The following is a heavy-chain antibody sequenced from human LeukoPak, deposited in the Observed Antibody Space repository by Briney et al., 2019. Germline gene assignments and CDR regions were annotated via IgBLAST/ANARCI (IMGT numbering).Heavy chain of an antibody. Sequence: PGGSLRLSCAASGFTFDDYAMHWVRQAPGKGLEWVSGISWNSGSIGYADSVKGRFTISRDNAKNSLYLQMNSLRAEDTALYYCAKDIRPYGSGSTSLCGNWGQGTLVTVSS. CDR3: AKDIRPYGSGSTSLCGN. CDR2: ISWNSGSI. V-gene: IGHV3-9*01. CDR1: GFTFDDYA. J-gene: IGHJ4*02. D-gene: IGHD3-10*01.